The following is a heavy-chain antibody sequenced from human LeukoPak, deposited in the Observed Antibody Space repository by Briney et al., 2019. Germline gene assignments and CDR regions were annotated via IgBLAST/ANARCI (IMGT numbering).Heavy chain of an antibody. CDR2: ISSRGSII. Sequence: GGSLRLSCAASGFTFSSYEMDWVRQAPGKGLEWVSYISSRGSIIYDADSVKGRFTISRDNAKNSLYLQMNSLRAEDTAVYYCARDNPPRWFDPWGQGTLVTVSS. J-gene: IGHJ5*02. V-gene: IGHV3-48*03. CDR3: ARDNPPRWFDP. CDR1: GFTFSSYE.